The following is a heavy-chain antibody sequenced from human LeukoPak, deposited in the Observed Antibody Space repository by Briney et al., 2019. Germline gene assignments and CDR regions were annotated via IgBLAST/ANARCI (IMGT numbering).Heavy chain of an antibody. V-gene: IGHV3-74*01. D-gene: IGHD1-1*01. CDR3: ARGNANWFDP. J-gene: IGHJ5*02. CDR1: GFTFSSYW. Sequence: GGSLRLSCAASGFTFSSYWMHWVRQAPGKGLVWVSRINSDGSNIIYADLVKGRFTTSRDNAKNTLDLQMNSLRAKDTAVYYCARGNANWFDPWGLGTLVTVSS. CDR2: INSDGSNI.